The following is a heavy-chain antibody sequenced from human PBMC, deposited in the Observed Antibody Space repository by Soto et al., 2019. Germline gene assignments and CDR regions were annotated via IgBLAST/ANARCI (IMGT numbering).Heavy chain of an antibody. J-gene: IGHJ5*02. Sequence: GESLKISCRGSGYRFASCWIGWVRQMAGKGLEWMGISYPGDSDTRYSPSFQGQVTISADKSISTAYLQWSSLKASDTAMYYCASFGVLERASFDPWGQGTLVTVSS. CDR1: GYRFASCW. D-gene: IGHD1-1*01. CDR2: SYPGDSDT. V-gene: IGHV5-51*01. CDR3: ASFGVLERASFDP.